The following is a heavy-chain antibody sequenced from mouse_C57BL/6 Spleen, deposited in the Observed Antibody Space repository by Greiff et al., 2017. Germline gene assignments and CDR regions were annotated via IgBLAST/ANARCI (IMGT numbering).Heavy chain of an antibody. CDR2: IDPETGGT. Sequence: QVQLKQSGAELVRPGASVTLSCKASGYTFTDYEMHWVKQTPVHGLEWIGAIDPETGGTTYNQKFKGKAILTADKSSSTAYMALRSLTSEDSAVYYYARSPDAMDYWGQGTSVTVSS. CDR3: ARSPDAMDY. J-gene: IGHJ4*01. CDR1: GYTFTDYE. V-gene: IGHV1-15*01.